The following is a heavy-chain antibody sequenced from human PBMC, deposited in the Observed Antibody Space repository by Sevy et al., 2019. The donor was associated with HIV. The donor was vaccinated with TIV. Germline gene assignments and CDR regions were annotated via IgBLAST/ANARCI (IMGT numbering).Heavy chain of an antibody. V-gene: IGHV3-30*04. CDR1: GFTFSSYA. J-gene: IGHJ6*02. Sequence: GGSLRLSCAASGFTFSSYAMHWVRQAPGKGLEWVAVISYDGSNKYYADSVKGRFTISRDNSKNTLYLQMNSLRAEDTAVYYCARDREYCTNGVCHYYGMDVWGQGTTVTVSS. D-gene: IGHD2-8*01. CDR2: ISYDGSNK. CDR3: ARDREYCTNGVCHYYGMDV.